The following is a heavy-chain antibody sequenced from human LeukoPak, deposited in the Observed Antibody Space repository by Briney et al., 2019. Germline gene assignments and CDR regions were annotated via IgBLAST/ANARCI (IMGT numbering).Heavy chain of an antibody. D-gene: IGHD6-19*01. CDR2: IYYSGST. V-gene: IGHV4-39*07. J-gene: IGHJ6*02. CDR1: GGSINNYY. Sequence: SETLSLTCTVSGGSINNYYWGWIRQPPGKGLEWIGFIYYSGSTYYNPSLKSRVTISVDTSKNQFSLKLSSETAADTAVYYCARVNMGSGGNYYYYGMDVWGQGTTVTVSS. CDR3: ARVNMGSGGNYYYYGMDV.